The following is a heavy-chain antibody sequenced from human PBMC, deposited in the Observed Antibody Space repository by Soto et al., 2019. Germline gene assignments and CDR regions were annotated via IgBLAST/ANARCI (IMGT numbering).Heavy chain of an antibody. J-gene: IGHJ3*01. CDR1: GFTFSSFD. V-gene: IGHV3-13*01. Sequence: GSLQLSCAASGFTFSSFDMHWVRQPTGRGLEWVSAIGTAGDTYYPGSVKGRFTISRGNAKNSLHLQMNSLRAGDTAVYYCAREARVFGKAFDVWGQGTMVTVSS. CDR2: IGTAGDT. D-gene: IGHD3-3*01. CDR3: AREARVFGKAFDV.